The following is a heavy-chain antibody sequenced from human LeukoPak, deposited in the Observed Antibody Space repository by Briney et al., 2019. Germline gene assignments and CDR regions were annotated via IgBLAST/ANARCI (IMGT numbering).Heavy chain of an antibody. V-gene: IGHV1-2*02. Sequence: ASVKVSCKASGYSFIGYYMHWVRQAPGQGLEWMGWIKSNSGGTHYAQKFQGRVTMTRDTSITTAYMELSRLTSDDTAVYYCARDQGGTIDYWGQGTLVAVSS. J-gene: IGHJ4*02. CDR3: ARDQGGTIDY. D-gene: IGHD1-7*01. CDR1: GYSFIGYY. CDR2: IKSNSGGT.